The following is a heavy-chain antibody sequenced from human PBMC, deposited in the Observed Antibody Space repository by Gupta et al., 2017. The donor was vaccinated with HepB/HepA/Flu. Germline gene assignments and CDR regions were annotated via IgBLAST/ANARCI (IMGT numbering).Heavy chain of an antibody. D-gene: IGHD3-16*01. CDR2: IYYTGST. CDR1: GGSIRSSSNY. Sequence: QLQLPESGPGPVKPSETLSPTCNVPGGSIRSSSNYWAWIRQPPGKELEYIGSIYYTGSTFSDPSLKSRVTISVDTSKNHFSLNLTSVTAADTAVYVCARALGGWNWFFDRWGRGTRVTVSS. V-gene: IGHV4-39*02. J-gene: IGHJ2*01. CDR3: ARALGGWNWFFDR.